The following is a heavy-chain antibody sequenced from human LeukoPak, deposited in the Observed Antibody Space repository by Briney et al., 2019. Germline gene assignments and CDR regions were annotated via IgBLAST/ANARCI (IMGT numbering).Heavy chain of an antibody. CDR1: GYTFTSYY. J-gene: IGHJ5*02. CDR3: AREDHKAVAGTNWFDP. D-gene: IGHD6-19*01. CDR2: INPTGGST. V-gene: IGHV1-2*06. Sequence: ASVKVSCKASGYTFTSYYMHWVRQAPGQGLEWMGLINPTGGSTGYAQKFQGRVTMTRDTSISTAYMELSRLRSDDTAVYYCAREDHKAVAGTNWFDPWGQGTLVTVSS.